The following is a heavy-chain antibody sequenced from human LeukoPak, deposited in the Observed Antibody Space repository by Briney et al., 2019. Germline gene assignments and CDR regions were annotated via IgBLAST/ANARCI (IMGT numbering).Heavy chain of an antibody. Sequence: PSETLSLTCTVSSGSISSSSYYWGWIRQPPGKGLEWIGSAHHSGGTYYSPSLKSRVTISLDTSKNQFSLKLSSVTAADTAVYYCARGHFDWLSGTFDAFDIWGQGAMVTVSS. D-gene: IGHD3-9*01. CDR3: ARGHFDWLSGTFDAFDI. CDR2: AHHSGGT. J-gene: IGHJ3*02. V-gene: IGHV4-39*07. CDR1: SGSISSSSYY.